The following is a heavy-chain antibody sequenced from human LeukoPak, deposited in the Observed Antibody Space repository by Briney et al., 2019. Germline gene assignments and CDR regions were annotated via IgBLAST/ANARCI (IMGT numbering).Heavy chain of an antibody. V-gene: IGHV4-4*07. Sequence: PSETLSLTCTVSGGSISSYYWSWIRQPAGKGLEWIGRIYTSGSTNYNPSLKSRVTMSVDTSKNQSSLKLSSVTAADTAVYYCARAGTAVAGTRFDYWGQGTLATVSS. CDR2: IYTSGST. J-gene: IGHJ4*02. CDR3: ARAGTAVAGTRFDY. CDR1: GGSISSYY. D-gene: IGHD6-19*01.